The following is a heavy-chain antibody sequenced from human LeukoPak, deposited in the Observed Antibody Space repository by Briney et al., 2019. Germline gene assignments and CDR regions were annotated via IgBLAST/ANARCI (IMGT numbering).Heavy chain of an antibody. J-gene: IGHJ4*02. CDR3: TSDLGLTMIRGVIVY. V-gene: IGHV3-15*01. D-gene: IGHD3-10*01. Sequence: PGGSLRLSCAASGFTFTNAWMSWVRQAPGKGLEWVGRIKSKGDGETIDNAAPVKGRFTMSRDDSKATLYLQMNSLKAEDTAVYYCTSDLGLTMIRGVIVYWGQGALVTVSS. CDR2: IKSKGDGETI. CDR1: GFTFTNAW.